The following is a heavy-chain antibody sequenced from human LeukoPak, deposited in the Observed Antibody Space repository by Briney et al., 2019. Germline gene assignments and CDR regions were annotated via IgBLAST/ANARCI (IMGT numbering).Heavy chain of an antibody. CDR3: TTLGAFDY. J-gene: IGHJ4*02. D-gene: IGHD4/OR15-4a*01. Sequence: PGGSLRLSCAASGFTFSNAWMSWVRQAPGKGLEWVGRIKRKTDGGTTDYAAPVKGRFSISRDDSKNTLYLQMNSLKTEDTAVYYCTTLGAFDYWGLGTLVTASS. V-gene: IGHV3-15*01. CDR2: IKRKTDGGTT. CDR1: GFTFSNAW.